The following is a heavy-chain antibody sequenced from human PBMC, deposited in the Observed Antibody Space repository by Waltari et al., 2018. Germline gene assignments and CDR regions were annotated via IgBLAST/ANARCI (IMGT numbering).Heavy chain of an antibody. CDR1: GYTFTSYG. D-gene: IGHD4-17*01. CDR2: ISAYNGNT. CDR3: ARVPHDYGDYVEGWFDP. J-gene: IGHJ5*02. Sequence: VQSGAEVKKPGASVKVSCKASGYTFTSYGISWVRQAPGQGLEWMGWISAYNGNTNYAQKLQGRVTMTTDTSTSTAYMELRSLRSDDTAVYYCARVPHDYGDYVEGWFDPWGQGTLVTVSS. V-gene: IGHV1-18*01.